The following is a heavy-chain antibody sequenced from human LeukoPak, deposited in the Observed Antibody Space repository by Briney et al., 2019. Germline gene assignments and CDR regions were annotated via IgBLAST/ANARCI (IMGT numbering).Heavy chain of an antibody. CDR2: ISGYNGNT. CDR1: GYTLTTYC. V-gene: IGHV1-18*01. Sequence: ASVKVSCKASGYTLTTYCISWVRQAPGQGLEWMGWISGYNGNTNYAQKLQGRVTMTTDTSTSTAYMELRSLRSDDTAVYYCARVSSVLLWFGELSGFDYWGQGTLVTVSS. J-gene: IGHJ4*02. CDR3: ARVSSVLLWFGELSGFDY. D-gene: IGHD3-10*01.